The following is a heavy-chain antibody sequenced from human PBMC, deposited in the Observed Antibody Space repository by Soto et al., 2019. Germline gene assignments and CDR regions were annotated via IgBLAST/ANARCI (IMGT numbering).Heavy chain of an antibody. D-gene: IGHD6-19*01. Sequence: GGSLRLSCAASGFTFSSAWMSWVRQAPGMGLEWVGHIKTKTDGGTADYAAPVKGRFTISRDDSKNMLYLQMNSLKTEDTAVYYCSRGARLADWGQGTLVTVSS. V-gene: IGHV3-15*01. CDR1: GFTFSSAW. J-gene: IGHJ4*02. CDR2: IKTKTDGGTA. CDR3: SRGARLAD.